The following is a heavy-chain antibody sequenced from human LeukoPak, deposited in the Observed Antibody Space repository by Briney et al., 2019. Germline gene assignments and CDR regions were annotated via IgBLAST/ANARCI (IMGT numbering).Heavy chain of an antibody. D-gene: IGHD3-16*01. CDR2: IYSSGAP. J-gene: IGHJ6*02. Sequence: SQTLSLTCTVSGGSISSGDNYWSWLRQSPGRGLEWIGNIYSSGAPYYNPSLESRVTISADTSKNQFSLKLTSVTAADTAVYYCARVPRLGVRPYGMDVWGQGTTVTVSS. CDR3: ARVPRLGVRPYGMDV. V-gene: IGHV4-30-4*01. CDR1: GGSISSGDNY.